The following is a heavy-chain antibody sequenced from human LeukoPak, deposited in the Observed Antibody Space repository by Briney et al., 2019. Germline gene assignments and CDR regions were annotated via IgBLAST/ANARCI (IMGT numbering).Heavy chain of an antibody. Sequence: PGGSLRLSCAASGFTFSSYAMSWVRQAPGKGLEWVSAISGSGGSTYYADSVKGRFTISRDNSKNTLYLQMNSLRAEDTAVYYCAKIRRHSSTKYLESIAAAAADYWGQGTLVTVSS. CDR2: ISGSGGST. J-gene: IGHJ4*02. CDR1: GFTFSSYA. CDR3: AKIRRHSSTKYLESIAAAAADY. V-gene: IGHV3-23*01. D-gene: IGHD6-13*01.